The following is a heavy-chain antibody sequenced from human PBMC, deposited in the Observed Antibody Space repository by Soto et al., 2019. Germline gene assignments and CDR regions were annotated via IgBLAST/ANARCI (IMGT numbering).Heavy chain of an antibody. V-gene: IGHV4-30-2*01. D-gene: IGHD3-3*01. J-gene: IGHJ4*02. CDR2: IYHSGST. Sequence: QLQLQESGSGLVKPSQTLSLTCAVSGGSISSGGYSWSWIRQPPGKGLEWIGYIYHSGSTYYNPXXKSRVTISVDXXKXQXXLKLSSVTAADTAVYYCARGKWGHTYWYLEYYFDYWGQGTLVTVSS. CDR3: ARGKWGHTYWYLEYYFDY. CDR1: GGSISSGGYS.